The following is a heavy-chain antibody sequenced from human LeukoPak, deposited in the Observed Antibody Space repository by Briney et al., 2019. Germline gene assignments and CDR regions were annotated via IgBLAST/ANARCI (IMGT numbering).Heavy chain of an antibody. CDR2: IYSGGST. Sequence: GGSLRLSCAASGFTVSSNYMSWVRQAPGKGLEWVSVIYSGGSTYYADSVKGRFTISRDNSKNTLYLQMSSLGAEDTAVYYCVKGQRYYDSSGYYSIEYFQHWGQGTLVTVSS. V-gene: IGHV3-53*05. J-gene: IGHJ1*01. CDR1: GFTVSSNY. D-gene: IGHD3-22*01. CDR3: VKGQRYYDSSGYYSIEYFQH.